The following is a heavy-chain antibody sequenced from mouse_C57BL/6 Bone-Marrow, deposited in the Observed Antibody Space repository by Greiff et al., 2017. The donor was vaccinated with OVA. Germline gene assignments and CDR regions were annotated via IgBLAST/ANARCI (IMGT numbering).Heavy chain of an antibody. CDR2: IDPSDSYT. V-gene: IGHV1-50*01. D-gene: IGHD3-1*01. Sequence: QVQLQQPGAELVKPGASVKLSCKASGYTFTSYWMQWVKQRPGQGLEWIGEIDPSDSYTNYNQKFKDKATLTVDTSSSTAYMQLSSLTSEDSAVYYCARSPGLFDYWGQGTTLTVSS. CDR3: ARSPGLFDY. J-gene: IGHJ2*01. CDR1: GYTFTSYW.